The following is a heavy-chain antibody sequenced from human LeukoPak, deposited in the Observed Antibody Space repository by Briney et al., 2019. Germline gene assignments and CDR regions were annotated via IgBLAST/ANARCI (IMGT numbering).Heavy chain of an antibody. V-gene: IGHV3-30*01. CDR1: GFTFSSYA. CDR2: ISYDGSNK. Sequence: PGRSLRLSCAASGFTFSSYAMHWVRQAPGKGLEWVAVISYDGSNKYYADSVKGRFTISRDNSKNTLYLQMNSLRAEDTAVYYCARLYSSSSYFDYWGQGTLVTVSS. J-gene: IGHJ4*02. CDR3: ARLYSSSSYFDY. D-gene: IGHD6-6*01.